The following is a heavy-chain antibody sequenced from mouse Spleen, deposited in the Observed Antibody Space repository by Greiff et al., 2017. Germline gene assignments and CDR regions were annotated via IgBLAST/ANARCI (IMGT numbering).Heavy chain of an antibody. J-gene: IGHJ2*01. D-gene: IGHD1-1*01. CDR1: GYTFTSYW. CDR3: ARLFTTVASFDY. Sequence: QVQLQQPGAELVKPGASVKMSCKASGYTFTSYWITWVKQRPGQGLEWIGDIYPGSGSTNYNEKFKSKATLTVDTSSSTAYMQLSSLTSEDSAVYYCARLFTTVASFDYWGQGTTLTVSS. V-gene: IGHV1-55*01. CDR2: IYPGSGST.